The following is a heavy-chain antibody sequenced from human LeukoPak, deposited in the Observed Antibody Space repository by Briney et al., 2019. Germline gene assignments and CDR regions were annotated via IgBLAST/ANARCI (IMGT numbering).Heavy chain of an antibody. D-gene: IGHD2-2*01. Sequence: SETLSLTCSVSGGSISSGPYFWSWIRQSPGQGLEWIGYIWPSGSTNYSPSLKSRVTISVDTSKNQFSLKLSSVTAADTAVYYCARHREKSSYYGVDWFDPWGQGTLVTVSS. J-gene: IGHJ5*02. V-gene: IGHV4-30-2*06. CDR1: GGSISSGPYF. CDR3: ARHREKSSYYGVDWFDP. CDR2: IWPSGST.